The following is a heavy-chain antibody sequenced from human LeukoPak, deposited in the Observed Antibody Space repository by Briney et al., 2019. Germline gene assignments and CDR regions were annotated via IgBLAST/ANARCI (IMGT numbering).Heavy chain of an antibody. D-gene: IGHD6-6*01. V-gene: IGHV3-20*04. Sequence: PGGSLRLSCAASGFTFDDYGMSWVRQAPGKGLEWVSGINWNGGSTGYADSVKGRFTISRDNAKNSLYLQMNRLRAEDTALYYCATVLEYSSPGSDVDYWGQGTLVTVSS. CDR2: INWNGGST. CDR3: ATVLEYSSPGSDVDY. CDR1: GFTFDDYG. J-gene: IGHJ4*02.